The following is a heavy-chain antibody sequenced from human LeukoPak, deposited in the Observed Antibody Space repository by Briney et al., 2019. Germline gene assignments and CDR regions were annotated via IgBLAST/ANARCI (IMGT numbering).Heavy chain of an antibody. D-gene: IGHD4-17*01. CDR2: IRYDGSNK. V-gene: IGHV3-30*02. Sequence: GGSLRLSCAASGFTFSSYGRHWVRQAPGKGLEWVAFIRYDGSNKYYADSVKGRFIISRDNSKNTLYLQMNSLRAEDTALYYCAKDLDHDYDDYGLDYWGQGTLVTVSS. CDR3: AKDLDHDYDDYGLDY. CDR1: GFTFSSYG. J-gene: IGHJ4*02.